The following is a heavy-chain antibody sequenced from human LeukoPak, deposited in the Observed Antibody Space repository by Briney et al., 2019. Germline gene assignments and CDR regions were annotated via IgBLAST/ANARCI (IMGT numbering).Heavy chain of an antibody. J-gene: IGHJ6*03. D-gene: IGHD3-10*01. CDR3: ARGSMARLTLLNYYYMDV. V-gene: IGHV4-34*01. CDR2: INHSGST. CDR1: GGSSSGYY. Sequence: SETLSLTCAVYGGSSSGYYWSWIRQPPGKGLEWIGEINHSGSTNYNPSLKSRVTISVDTSKNQFSLKLSSVTAADTAVYYCARGSMARLTLLNYYYMDVWGKGTTVTVSS.